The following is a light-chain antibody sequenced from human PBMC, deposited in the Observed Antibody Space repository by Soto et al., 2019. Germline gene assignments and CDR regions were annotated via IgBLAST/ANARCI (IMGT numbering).Light chain of an antibody. CDR1: QSVSTY. J-gene: IGKJ4*01. V-gene: IGKV3-11*01. CDR3: QQRSDWPLT. Sequence: EIVLTQSPATLSLSPGERATLSCRASQSVSTYLAWYQQKVGQAPRLLIFDASNRATGIPARFRGSGSGTDFTLTISSLEPEDFAVYYCQQRSDWPLTFDGGTKVDIK. CDR2: DAS.